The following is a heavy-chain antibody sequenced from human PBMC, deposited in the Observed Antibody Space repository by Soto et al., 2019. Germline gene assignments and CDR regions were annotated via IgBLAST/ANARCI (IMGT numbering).Heavy chain of an antibody. CDR3: ARGQEVGAHFFDS. Sequence: PGGSLRLSCEASGFTFSGFDMHWVRQPTGKGLEWVSTIGTAGDTYYAVSVKGRFTISRDNAKNSLSLQMNSLRAGDTAVYFCARGQEVGAHFFDSWGQGXQVTVYS. CDR1: GFTFSGFD. J-gene: IGHJ4*02. CDR2: IGTAGDT. D-gene: IGHD2-15*01. V-gene: IGHV3-13*01.